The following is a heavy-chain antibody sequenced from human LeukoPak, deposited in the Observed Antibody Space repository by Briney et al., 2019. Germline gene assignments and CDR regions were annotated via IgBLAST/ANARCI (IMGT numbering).Heavy chain of an antibody. CDR2: TYYRSKWYN. V-gene: IGHV6-1*01. Sequence: SQTLSLTCAISGDSVSSNSAAWNWIRQSPSRGLEWLGRTYYRSKWYNDYAVSVKSRITINPDTSKNQFSLQLNSVTPEDTAVYYCARVPEPGYSGYDYNWFDPWGQGTLVTVSS. CDR1: GDSVSSNSAA. CDR3: ARVPEPGYSGYDYNWFDP. D-gene: IGHD5-12*01. J-gene: IGHJ5*02.